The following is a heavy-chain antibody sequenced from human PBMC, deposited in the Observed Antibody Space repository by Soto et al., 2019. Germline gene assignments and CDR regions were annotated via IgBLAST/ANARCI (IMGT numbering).Heavy chain of an antibody. J-gene: IGHJ4*02. V-gene: IGHV5-51*01. CDR3: ARLTYYYDSSGYYGPFDY. D-gene: IGHD3-22*01. Sequence: GESLKISCKGSGYSFTSYWIGWVRQMPGKGLEWMGIIYPGDSDTRYSPSFQGQVTISADKSISTAYLQWSSLKASDTAKYYCARLTYYYDSSGYYGPFDYWGQGTLVTV. CDR2: IYPGDSDT. CDR1: GYSFTSYW.